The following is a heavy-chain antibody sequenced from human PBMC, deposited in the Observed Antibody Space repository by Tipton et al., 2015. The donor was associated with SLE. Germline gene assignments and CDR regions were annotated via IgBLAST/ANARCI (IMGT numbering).Heavy chain of an antibody. V-gene: IGHV4-39*07. CDR2: IYYSGST. D-gene: IGHD6-13*01. Sequence: TLSLTCTVSGGSISSSSYYWGWIRQPPGKGLEWIGSIYYSGSTNYNPSLKSRVTISVDTSKNQFSLKLSSVTAADTAVYYCARRVAAAGLDYWGQGTLVTVSS. CDR3: ARRVAAAGLDY. CDR1: GGSISSSSYY. J-gene: IGHJ4*02.